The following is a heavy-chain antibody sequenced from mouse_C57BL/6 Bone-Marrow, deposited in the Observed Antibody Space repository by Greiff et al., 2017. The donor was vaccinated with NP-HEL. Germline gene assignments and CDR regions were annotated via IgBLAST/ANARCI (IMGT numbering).Heavy chain of an antibody. Sequence: EVMLVESGGGLVKPGGSLKLSCAASGFTFSDYGMHWVRQAPEKGLEWVAYISSGSSTIYYADTVKGRFTISRDNAKNTLFLQMTSLRSEDTAMYYCARPDYGNPNYAMDYWGQGTSVTVSS. J-gene: IGHJ4*01. CDR3: ARPDYGNPNYAMDY. CDR2: ISSGSSTI. CDR1: GFTFSDYG. D-gene: IGHD2-1*01. V-gene: IGHV5-17*01.